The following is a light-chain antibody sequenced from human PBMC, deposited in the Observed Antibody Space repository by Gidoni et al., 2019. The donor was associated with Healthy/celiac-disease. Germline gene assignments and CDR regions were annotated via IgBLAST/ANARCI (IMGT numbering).Light chain of an antibody. CDR3: QQRSNWPGLT. CDR1: QSVSSY. CDR2: DAS. J-gene: IGKJ5*01. V-gene: IGKV3-11*01. Sequence: EIVLTQSPATLSLSPGERATLSCRASQSVSSYLAWYQQKPGQAPRLLIYDASNRATGIPARFSGSGSGTDFTLTISSLEPEDCAVYYCQQRSNWPGLTFGQGTRLEIK.